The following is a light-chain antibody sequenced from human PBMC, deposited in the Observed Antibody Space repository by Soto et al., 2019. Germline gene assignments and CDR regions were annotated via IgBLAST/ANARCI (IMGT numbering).Light chain of an antibody. CDR1: DSVRSN. V-gene: IGKV3-15*01. CDR2: GPS. Sequence: DTLCLSTGERATLSCSASDSVRSNLAWYQHKPGQAPRLLIYGPSTRATGIPARCSGSGSGTEFTLTTSSPQSEDFAVYYSQQYNNWPTFGQETKVDI. CDR3: QQYNNWPT. J-gene: IGKJ1*01.